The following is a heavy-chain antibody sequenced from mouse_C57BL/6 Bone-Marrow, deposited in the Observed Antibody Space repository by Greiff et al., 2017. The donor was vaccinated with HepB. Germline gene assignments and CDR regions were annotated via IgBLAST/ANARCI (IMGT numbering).Heavy chain of an antibody. V-gene: IGHV1-20*01. J-gene: IGHJ1*03. CDR1: GYSFTGYF. Sequence: EVQLQQSGPELVKPGDSVKISCKASGYSFTGYFMNWVMQSHGKSLEWIGRINPYNGDTFYNQKFKGKATLTVDKSSSTAHKELRSLTSEDSAVYYCARSVGSSFSYWYFDVWGTGTTVTVSS. CDR3: ARSVGSSFSYWYFDV. D-gene: IGHD1-1*01. CDR2: INPYNGDT.